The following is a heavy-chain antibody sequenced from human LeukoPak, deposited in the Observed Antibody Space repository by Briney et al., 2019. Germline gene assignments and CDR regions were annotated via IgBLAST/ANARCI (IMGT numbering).Heavy chain of an antibody. J-gene: IGHJ5*02. Sequence: PSETLSLTCSVSRGSISGYYWSWIRQSPGRGLEWIGYIYYSGSTNYNPSLKSRVTISVDTSKNQFSLNLSSVTAADTAVYSCARTPLPWGQGTLVTVSS. V-gene: IGHV4-59*01. CDR3: ARTPLP. CDR1: RGSISGYY. CDR2: IYYSGST.